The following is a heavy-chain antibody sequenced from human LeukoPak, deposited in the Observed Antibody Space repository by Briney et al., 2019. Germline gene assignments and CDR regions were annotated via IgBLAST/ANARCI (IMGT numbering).Heavy chain of an antibody. Sequence: KPSETLSLTCTVSGGSISSYHWSWIRQPPGKGLEWIGHIYYTGSTNYNPSLKSRVTISLDTSKNQFSLKLSSVTAADTAVYYCTTSLGVVIHGGMDVWGQGTTVTVSS. CDR2: IYYTGST. CDR1: GGSISSYH. V-gene: IGHV4-59*01. J-gene: IGHJ6*02. CDR3: TTSLGVVIHGGMDV. D-gene: IGHD3-3*01.